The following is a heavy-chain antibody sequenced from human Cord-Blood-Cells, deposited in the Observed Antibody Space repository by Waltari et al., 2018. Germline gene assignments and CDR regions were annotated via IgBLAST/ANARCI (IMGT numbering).Heavy chain of an antibody. CDR3: ATGPQVPNLSTGVDY. CDR1: GYPLTELS. V-gene: IGHV1-24*01. D-gene: IGHD7-27*01. Sequence: QVQLVQSGSEVKKPGPSVKVSCKVSGYPLTELSMHWVRQAPGKGLEWMGGFDPEDGETSYAQKLLGRVALTEETPTDTAYMELSRLRSEDTAVYYSATGPQVPNLSTGVDYWGQGARVTVSS. CDR2: FDPEDGET. J-gene: IGHJ4*02.